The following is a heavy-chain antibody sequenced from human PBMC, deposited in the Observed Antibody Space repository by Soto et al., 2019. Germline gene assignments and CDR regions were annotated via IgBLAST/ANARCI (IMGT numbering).Heavy chain of an antibody. D-gene: IGHD2-2*01. Sequence: SAPLSLTCAVYGGSFSGYYWSWIRQPPGKGLEWIGEINHSGSTNYNPSLKSRVTISVDTSKNQFSLKLSSVTAADTAVYYCARAHSRTQRNWFDPWGQGTLVTVSS. CDR3: ARAHSRTQRNWFDP. CDR1: GGSFSGYY. CDR2: INHSGST. V-gene: IGHV4-34*01. J-gene: IGHJ5*02.